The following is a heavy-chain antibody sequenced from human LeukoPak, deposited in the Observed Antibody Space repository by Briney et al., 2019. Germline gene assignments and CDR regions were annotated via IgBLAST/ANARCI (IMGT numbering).Heavy chain of an antibody. CDR2: INSEGGST. CDR3: ARVGSYGSPSDY. CDR1: GFTFSSYW. D-gene: IGHD3-16*01. Sequence: GGSLRLSCPASGFTFSSYWMHRVRQAPGKGLVWVSRINSEGGSTSYADSVKGGFTISRDNANNTLYLQMNSLRAEATAVYYCARVGSYGSPSDYWGQGTLVTVSS. J-gene: IGHJ4*02. V-gene: IGHV3-74*01.